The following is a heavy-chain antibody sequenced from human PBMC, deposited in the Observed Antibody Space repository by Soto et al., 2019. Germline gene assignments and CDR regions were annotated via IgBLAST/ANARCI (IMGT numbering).Heavy chain of an antibody. V-gene: IGHV3-30*18. CDR3: AKEGLERPDGYYYGMDV. J-gene: IGHJ6*02. CDR1: GFTFSSYG. D-gene: IGHD1-1*01. Sequence: GALRLSCAASGFTFSSYGMHWVRQAPGKGLEWVAVISYDGSNKYYADSVKGRFTISRDNSKNTLYLQMNSLRAEDTAVYYCAKEGLERPDGYYYGMDVWGQGTTVTVSS. CDR2: ISYDGSNK.